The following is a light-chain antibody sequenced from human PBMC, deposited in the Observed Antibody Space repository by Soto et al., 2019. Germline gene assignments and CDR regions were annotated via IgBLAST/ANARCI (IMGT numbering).Light chain of an antibody. V-gene: IGKV3-20*01. J-gene: IGKJ1*01. Sequence: EIVLTQSPGTLSLSPGERATLSCRASQSVSSSYLAWYQQKPGQAPRLLIYGASSRATGIPDRFSGSGSGTDFTLTISRLETADFAVYYCQQYGSSPRTFGQGTKVDIK. CDR1: QSVSSSY. CDR3: QQYGSSPRT. CDR2: GAS.